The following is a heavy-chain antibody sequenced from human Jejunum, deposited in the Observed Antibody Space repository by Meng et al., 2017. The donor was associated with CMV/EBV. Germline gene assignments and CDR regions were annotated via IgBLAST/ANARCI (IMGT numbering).Heavy chain of an antibody. CDR3: STTLALGYCSTSSCTYFDY. CDR1: SYG. CDR2: IRYDGGDN. V-gene: IGHV3-30*02. Sequence: SYGMHLVGQDPGKGLEWVAFIRYDGGDNYCADSVKGRFTISRDNSKSTLYLQMTSLRPEDTAVYYCSTTLALGYCSTSSCTYFDYWGQGTLVTVSS. D-gene: IGHD2-2*01. J-gene: IGHJ4*02.